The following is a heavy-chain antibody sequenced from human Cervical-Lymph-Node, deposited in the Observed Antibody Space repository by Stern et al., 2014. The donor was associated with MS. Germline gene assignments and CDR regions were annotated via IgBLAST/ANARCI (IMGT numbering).Heavy chain of an antibody. CDR2: INPNSGGT. CDR3: ARGLVVVVAATNYYYGMDV. Sequence: VQLVESGAEVKKPGASVKVSCKASGYTFTGYYMHWVRQAPGQGLEWMGWINPNSGGTNYAQKFQGWVTMTRDTSISTAYMELSRLRSDDTAVYYCARGLVVVVAATNYYYGMDVWGQGTTVTVSS. V-gene: IGHV1-2*04. D-gene: IGHD2-15*01. CDR1: GYTFTGYY. J-gene: IGHJ6*02.